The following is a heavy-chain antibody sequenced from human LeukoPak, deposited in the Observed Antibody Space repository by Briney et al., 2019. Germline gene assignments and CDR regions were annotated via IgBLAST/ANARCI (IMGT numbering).Heavy chain of an antibody. CDR3: VRVGNYREFDY. D-gene: IGHD1-7*01. Sequence: GGSLRLSCAASGFTFCNYALHWVRQAPGKGLECVSAISSNGDATFYANSVKGRFTISRDNSKNTLYLQMGSLRAEDMAVYYCVRVGNYREFDYWGQGTLVTVSS. CDR2: ISSNGDAT. CDR1: GFTFCNYA. J-gene: IGHJ4*02. V-gene: IGHV3-64*01.